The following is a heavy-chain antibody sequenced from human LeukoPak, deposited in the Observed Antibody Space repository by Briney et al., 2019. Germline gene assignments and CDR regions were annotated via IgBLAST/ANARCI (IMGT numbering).Heavy chain of an antibody. CDR2: ISGSGGST. D-gene: IGHD3-9*01. CDR1: GFTFSSYG. V-gene: IGHV3-23*01. CDR3: ARGRDYDILTGYYFDY. J-gene: IGHJ4*02. Sequence: GGSLRLSCAASGFTFSSYGMSWVRQAPGKGLEWVSAISGSGGSTYYADSVKGRFTISRDNSKNTLYLQMNSLRAEDTAVYYCARGRDYDILTGYYFDYWGQGTLVTVSS.